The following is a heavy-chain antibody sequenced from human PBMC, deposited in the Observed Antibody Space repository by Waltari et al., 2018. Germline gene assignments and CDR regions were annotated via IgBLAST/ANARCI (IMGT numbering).Heavy chain of an antibody. CDR3: AKIAITMVRGVEYYFDY. CDR1: GFTFSSYA. Sequence: EVQLLESGGGLVQPGGSLRLSCAASGFTFSSYAMSWVRQAPGKGLEWVSAISCSVGSPYSADSVKGRFTISRDNSKNTLYLQMNSLRAEDTAVYYCAKIAITMVRGVEYYFDYWGQGTLVTVSS. V-gene: IGHV3-23*01. J-gene: IGHJ4*02. D-gene: IGHD3-10*01. CDR2: ISCSVGSP.